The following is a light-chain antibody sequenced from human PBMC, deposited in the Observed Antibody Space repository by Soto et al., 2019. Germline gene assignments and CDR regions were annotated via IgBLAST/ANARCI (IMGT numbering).Light chain of an antibody. CDR3: QSYDSSLSGWV. J-gene: IGLJ3*02. Sequence: QLVLTQPPSVSGAPGQRVTISCTGSSSNIGAGSDVHWYQQLPGTAPKLLIYGNSNRPSGVPDRFSGSKSGTSASLAIAGLQAEDEAYYSCQSYDSSLSGWVFGGGTKLTVL. CDR2: GNS. V-gene: IGLV1-40*01. CDR1: SSNIGAGSD.